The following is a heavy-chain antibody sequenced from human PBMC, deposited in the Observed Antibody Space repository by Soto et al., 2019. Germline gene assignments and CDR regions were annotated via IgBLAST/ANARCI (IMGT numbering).Heavy chain of an antibody. CDR1: AFSFSSYA. V-gene: IGHV3-23*01. D-gene: IGHD1-26*01. Sequence: GGSMRLACAASAFSFSSYARSWFRPAPGKGLEWVSAISGSGGSTYYADSVKGRFTISRDNSKNTLYLQMNSLRAEDTAVYYCAKDILKSGSYQTLFFDYWGQGTLVTVSS. CDR2: ISGSGGST. J-gene: IGHJ4*02. CDR3: AKDILKSGSYQTLFFDY.